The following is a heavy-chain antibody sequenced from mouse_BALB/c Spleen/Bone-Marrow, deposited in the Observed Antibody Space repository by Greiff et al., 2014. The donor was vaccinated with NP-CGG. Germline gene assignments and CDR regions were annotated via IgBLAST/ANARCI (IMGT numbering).Heavy chain of an antibody. CDR3: ARLGYYGAPAY. J-gene: IGHJ3*01. Sequence: EVKLMESGGGLVQPGGSLKLSCAASGFDFSRYWMSWVRQAPGKGLEWIGEINPDSSTINYTPSLKDKFIISRDNAKNTLYLQMSKVRSEDTALYYCARLGYYGAPAYWGQGTLVTVSA. CDR1: GFDFSRYW. D-gene: IGHD1-1*01. CDR2: INPDSSTI. V-gene: IGHV4-1*02.